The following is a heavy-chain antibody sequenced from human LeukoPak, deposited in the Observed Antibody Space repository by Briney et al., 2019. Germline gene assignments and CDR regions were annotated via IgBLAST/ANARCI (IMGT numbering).Heavy chain of an antibody. Sequence: SQTLSLTCAISGESVSSTGASWNWIRQSPSRGLEWLGRTYYRSKWYYKYALSVQSRIIVAPDTSKNQFSLQLNSVTPEDTAVYYCVRGNYNFDYWGQGSLVTVSS. CDR1: GESVSSTGAS. V-gene: IGHV6-1*01. D-gene: IGHD5-24*01. CDR2: TYYRSKWYY. CDR3: VRGNYNFDY. J-gene: IGHJ4*02.